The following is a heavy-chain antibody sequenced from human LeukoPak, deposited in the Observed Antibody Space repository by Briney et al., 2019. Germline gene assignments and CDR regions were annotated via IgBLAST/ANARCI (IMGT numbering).Heavy chain of an antibody. Sequence: SETLSLTCTVSGGSISSSSYYWGWIRQPPGKGLEWLGSIYYSGSTYYNPSLKSRVTISVDTSKNQFSLKLSSVTAADTAVYYCARGIPGLREWFDPWGQGTLVTVSS. CDR2: IYYSGST. CDR3: ARGIPGLREWFDP. CDR1: GGSISSSSYY. D-gene: IGHD5-18*01. V-gene: IGHV4-39*01. J-gene: IGHJ5*02.